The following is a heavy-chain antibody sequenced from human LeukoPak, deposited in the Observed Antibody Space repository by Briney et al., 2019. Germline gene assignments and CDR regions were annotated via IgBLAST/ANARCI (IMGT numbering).Heavy chain of an antibody. CDR1: GYSFTSYD. CDR3: ARAYHWDTVYYYYGMDV. Sequence: ASVKVSCKASGYSFTSYDINWVRQATGQGLEWMGWMNPNSGNTGYAQKFQGRVTMTRNTSISTAYMELSSLRSEDTAVYYCARAYHWDTVYYYYGMDVWGQGTTVTVSS. CDR2: MNPNSGNT. V-gene: IGHV1-8*01. D-gene: IGHD1-1*01. J-gene: IGHJ6*02.